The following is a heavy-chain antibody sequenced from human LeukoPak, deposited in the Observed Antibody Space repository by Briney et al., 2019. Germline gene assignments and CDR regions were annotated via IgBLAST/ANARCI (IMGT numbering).Heavy chain of an antibody. Sequence: SETLSLTCAVSGGSISSSNWWSWVRQPPGKGLEWIGEIYHSGSTNYNPSLKSRVTISVDKSKNQFSLKLSSVTAADTAVYYCAKGYCSSTSCYATFDPWGQGTLVTVSS. J-gene: IGHJ5*02. CDR3: AKGYCSSTSCYATFDP. D-gene: IGHD2-2*01. V-gene: IGHV4-4*02. CDR2: IYHSGST. CDR1: GGSISSSNW.